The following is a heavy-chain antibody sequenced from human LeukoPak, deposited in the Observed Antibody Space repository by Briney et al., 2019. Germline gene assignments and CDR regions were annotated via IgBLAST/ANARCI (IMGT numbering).Heavy chain of an antibody. CDR2: FDPEDGET. Sequence: ASVKVSCKVSGYTLTELSMHWVRQAPGKGLEWMGGFDPEDGETIYAQKFQGRVTMTEDTSTDTAYMGLSSLRSEDTAVYYCATAPLNDFWSGLDYWGQGTLVTVSS. D-gene: IGHD3-3*01. CDR1: GYTLTELS. CDR3: ATAPLNDFWSGLDY. V-gene: IGHV1-24*01. J-gene: IGHJ4*02.